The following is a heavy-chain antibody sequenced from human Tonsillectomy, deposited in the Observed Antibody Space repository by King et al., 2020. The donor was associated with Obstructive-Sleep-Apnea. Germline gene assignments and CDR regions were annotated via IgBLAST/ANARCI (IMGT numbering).Heavy chain of an antibody. CDR3: AHRQAATYYFDY. CDR2: IYWDDDK. V-gene: IGHV2-5*02. Sequence: TLKESVPTLVKPTQTLTLTCTFSGFSLSTSGVGVGWIRQPPGKALEWLALIYWDDDKRYSPSLKRRLTITKDTSKNQVVLTMTNMDPVDTATYYCAHRQAATYYFDYWGQGTLVTVSS. D-gene: IGHD2-15*01. J-gene: IGHJ4*02. CDR1: GFSLSTSGVG.